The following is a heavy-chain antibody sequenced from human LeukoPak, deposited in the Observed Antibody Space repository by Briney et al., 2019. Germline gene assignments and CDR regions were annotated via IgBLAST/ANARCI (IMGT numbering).Heavy chain of an antibody. CDR3: AKRGYYYDSGGYYYFDY. CDR2: ISASGNDI. Sequence: PGGSLRRSCAASGFTFSNFAMSWVRQAPGKGLEWVSVISASGNDIYYADSVKGRFTISRDNSGNTLYLQMNSLRAEDTAVYYCAKRGYYYDSGGYYYFDYWGQGTLVTVSS. D-gene: IGHD3-22*01. J-gene: IGHJ4*02. V-gene: IGHV3-23*01. CDR1: GFTFSNFA.